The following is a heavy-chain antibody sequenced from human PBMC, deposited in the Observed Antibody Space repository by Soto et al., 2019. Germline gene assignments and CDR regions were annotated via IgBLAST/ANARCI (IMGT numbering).Heavy chain of an antibody. CDR2: INANNGDT. CDR1: GYTFTSHG. J-gene: IGHJ4*02. Sequence: QVHLVQSAAEVKQPGASVRVSCKVSGYTFTSHGITWVRQAPGQGLEYMAWINANNGDTNYAQKFQGRVTLTTDTFASTAYMELRSLTSEDTAVYYCARDPLVPRYSSGFGGFWGQGTLVTVSS. CDR3: ARDPLVPRYSSGFGGF. V-gene: IGHV1-18*01. D-gene: IGHD6-19*01.